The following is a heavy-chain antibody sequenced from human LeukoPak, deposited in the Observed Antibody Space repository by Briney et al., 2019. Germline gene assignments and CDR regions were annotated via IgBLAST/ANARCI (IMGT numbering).Heavy chain of an antibody. CDR1: GFTFSSYG. V-gene: IGHV3-33*01. CDR2: IWCDGSNK. J-gene: IGHJ4*02. Sequence: GGSLRLSCAASGFTFSSYGMHWVRQAPGKGLEWVAVIWCDGSNKYCADSVKGRFTISRDNSKNTLYLEMSSLRAEDTAVYYCARVGSSSSLGFDYWGQGTLVTVSS. CDR3: ARVGSSSSLGFDY. D-gene: IGHD6-6*01.